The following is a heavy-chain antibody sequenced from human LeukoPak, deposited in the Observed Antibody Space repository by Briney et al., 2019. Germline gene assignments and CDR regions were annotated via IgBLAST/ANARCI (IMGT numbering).Heavy chain of an antibody. CDR2: ISSTSYI. Sequence: GGSLRLSCAASGFTLSSYSMNWVRQAPGKGLEWISSISSTSYIYYADSLKGRFTISRDNAKNSLYLQMNSLRAEDTAVYYCARDVITIFGVVHNDYWGQGTLVTVSS. V-gene: IGHV3-21*01. CDR3: ARDVITIFGVVHNDY. D-gene: IGHD3-3*01. CDR1: GFTLSSYS. J-gene: IGHJ4*02.